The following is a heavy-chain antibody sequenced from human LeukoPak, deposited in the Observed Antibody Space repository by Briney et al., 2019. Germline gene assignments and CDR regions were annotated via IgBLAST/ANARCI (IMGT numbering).Heavy chain of an antibody. CDR3: ARDCSGGSCYPVIGFDP. CDR1: GYTFTGYY. Sequence: ASVKVSCKASGYTFTGYYMHWVRQAPGQVLEWMGWINPDRGGTNYAKKIQGRVTMTRDTSTSTASMGLSRLRSDDTAAYYCARDCSGGSCYPVIGFDPWGQGTLVTVSS. CDR2: INPDRGGT. J-gene: IGHJ5*02. V-gene: IGHV1-2*02. D-gene: IGHD2-15*01.